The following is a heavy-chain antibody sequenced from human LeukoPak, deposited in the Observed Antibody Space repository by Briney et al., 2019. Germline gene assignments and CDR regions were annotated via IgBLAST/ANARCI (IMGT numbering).Heavy chain of an antibody. Sequence: GGSLRLSCAASGFTFGNSWVHWVRQAPGKGLVWVSLINADGSTATYADSVKGRFTISRDNARDTLSLQMNSLTIEDTAVYYCVVVVEPPDSDGFDVWGQGTMITVSS. J-gene: IGHJ3*01. CDR2: INADGSTA. V-gene: IGHV3-74*01. CDR3: VVVVEPPDSDGFDV. D-gene: IGHD1-14*01. CDR1: GFTFGNSW.